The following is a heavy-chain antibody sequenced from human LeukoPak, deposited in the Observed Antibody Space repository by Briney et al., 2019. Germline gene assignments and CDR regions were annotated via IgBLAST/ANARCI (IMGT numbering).Heavy chain of an antibody. D-gene: IGHD2-15*01. J-gene: IGHJ4*02. Sequence: GGSLRLSCAASEFTFVRYAMNWVRQAPGKGLEWISGIFGSGGSPHYADSVKGRFTISRDNSQEIVYLQLDSLRVEDTALYYCGKTTVGYSSGRYPGWPVDYWGQGALVTVSS. CDR1: EFTFVRYA. CDR2: IFGSGGSP. V-gene: IGHV3-23*01. CDR3: GKTTVGYSSGRYPGWPVDY.